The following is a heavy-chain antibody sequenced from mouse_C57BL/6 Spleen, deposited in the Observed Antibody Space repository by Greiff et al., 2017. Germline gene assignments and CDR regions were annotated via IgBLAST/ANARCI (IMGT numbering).Heavy chain of an antibody. Sequence: QVQLQQPGAELVRPGTSVKLSCKASGYTFTSYWMHWVKQRPGQGLEWIGVIDPSDSYSNYNHKFKGKATLTVDTSSSTAYMQLSSLTSEDSAVYYCARDYYGSSPYFDYWGQGTTLTVSS. D-gene: IGHD1-1*01. CDR2: IDPSDSYS. CDR3: ARDYYGSSPYFDY. J-gene: IGHJ2*01. V-gene: IGHV1-59*01. CDR1: GYTFTSYW.